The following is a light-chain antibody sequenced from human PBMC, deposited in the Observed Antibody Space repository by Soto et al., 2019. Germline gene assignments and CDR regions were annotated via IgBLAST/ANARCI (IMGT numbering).Light chain of an antibody. V-gene: IGKV3D-11*01. CDR1: QGISSW. J-gene: IGKJ1*01. CDR3: QQRSNWSWT. CDR2: DAS. Sequence: TQSPSSVSASVGDRVTITCRASQGISSWLAWYQQKPGQAPRLLIYDASNRAAGIPARFSGSGSGTDFTLTISSLEPEDFAVYYCQQRSNWSWTFGQGTKVDIK.